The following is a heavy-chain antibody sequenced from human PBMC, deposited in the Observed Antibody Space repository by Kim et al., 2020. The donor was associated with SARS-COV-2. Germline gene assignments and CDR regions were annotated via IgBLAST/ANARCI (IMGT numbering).Heavy chain of an antibody. J-gene: IGHJ4*02. D-gene: IGHD5-12*01. CDR2: K. V-gene: IGHV3-33*06. Sequence: KYYGDTVKGRFTLSRDNSKNTLYLQMKSLRAEDTAVYYCAKGRDGYPIDYWGQGTLVTVSS. CDR3: AKGRDGYPIDY.